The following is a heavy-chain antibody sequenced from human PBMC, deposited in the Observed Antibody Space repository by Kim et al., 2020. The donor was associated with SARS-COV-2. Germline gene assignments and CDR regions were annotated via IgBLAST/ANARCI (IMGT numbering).Heavy chain of an antibody. CDR1: GYTFTSYG. J-gene: IGHJ6*02. CDR3: ARARDTAMVRYYYYYYGMDV. D-gene: IGHD5-18*01. V-gene: IGHV1-18*04. CDR2: ISAYNGNT. Sequence: ASVKVSCKASGYTFTSYGISWVRQAPGQGLEWMGWISAYNGNTNYAQKLQGRVTMTTDTSTSTAYMELRSLRSDDTAVYYCARARDTAMVRYYYYYYGMDVWGQGTTVTVSS.